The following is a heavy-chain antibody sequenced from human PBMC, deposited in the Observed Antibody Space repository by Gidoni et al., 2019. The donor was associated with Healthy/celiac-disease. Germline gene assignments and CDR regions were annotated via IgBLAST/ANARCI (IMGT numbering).Heavy chain of an antibody. D-gene: IGHD1-26*01. J-gene: IGHJ6*02. CDR2: ISYDGSNK. V-gene: IGHV3-30*03. CDR3: AATTRNYYYGMDV. CDR1: GFTFSSYG. Sequence: QVQLVESGGGVVQPGRSLRLSCAASGFTFSSYGMHWVRQAPGKGLELVAVISYDGSNKYYTDSVKGRFTISRDNSKNTLYLQMNSLRAEDTAVYYCAATTRNYYYGMDVWGQGTTVTVS.